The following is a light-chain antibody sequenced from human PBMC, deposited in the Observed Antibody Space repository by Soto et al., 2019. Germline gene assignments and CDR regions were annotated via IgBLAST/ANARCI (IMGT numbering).Light chain of an antibody. CDR2: GNS. J-gene: IGLJ2*01. CDR3: QSYDSSLSGL. CDR1: SSNIGAGYD. V-gene: IGLV1-40*01. Sequence: QPVLTQPPSVSGAPVQRVTISCTGSSSNIGAGYDVHWYQQLPGTAPKLLIYGNSNRPSGVPDRFSGSKSGTSASLAITGLQAEDEADYYCQSYDSSLSGLFGGGTKLTVL.